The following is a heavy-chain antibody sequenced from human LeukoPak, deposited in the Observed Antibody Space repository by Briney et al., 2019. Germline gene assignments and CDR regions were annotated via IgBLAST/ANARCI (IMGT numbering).Heavy chain of an antibody. CDR1: GFTSSSYG. D-gene: IGHD6-13*01. CDR2: IWYDGSKK. V-gene: IGHV3-33*01. Sequence: GGSLRLSCAASGFTSSSYGMHWVRQAPGKGLEWVAVIWYDGSKKYYADSVKGRFTISRDNSKNTLYLQMNSLRAEDTAVYYCARDGNIAAAATINYYFYGMDVWGQGTTVTVSS. CDR3: ARDGNIAAAATINYYFYGMDV. J-gene: IGHJ6*02.